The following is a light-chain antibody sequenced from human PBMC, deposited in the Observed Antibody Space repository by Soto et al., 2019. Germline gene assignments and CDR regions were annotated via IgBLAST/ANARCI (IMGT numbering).Light chain of an antibody. V-gene: IGKV1-39*01. Sequence: DIQITQSPSSLSASVGDRVTITCRASQSISSDLNWYQQKPGKAPKVLIYAASTLQSGVPSRFSGSGSGTDFTLTISSLQPEDFETYYCQQSYSNPRTFGQGTKVDIK. J-gene: IGKJ1*01. CDR3: QQSYSNPRT. CDR1: QSISSD. CDR2: AAS.